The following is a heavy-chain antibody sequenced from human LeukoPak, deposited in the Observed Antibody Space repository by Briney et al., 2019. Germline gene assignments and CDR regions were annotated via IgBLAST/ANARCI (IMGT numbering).Heavy chain of an antibody. V-gene: IGHV4-4*07. CDR2: IYTSGST. J-gene: IGHJ6*03. CDR1: GGSISSYY. CDR3: ARDSGSKPYYGFWSGYYNSYYYYYMDV. Sequence: SETLSLTCTVSGGSISSYYWSWIRQPAGKGLGWIGRIYTSGSTNYNPSLKSRVTMSVDTSKNQFSLKLSSVTAADTAVYYCARDSGSKPYYGFWSGYYNSYYYYYMDVWGKGTTVTVSS. D-gene: IGHD3-3*01.